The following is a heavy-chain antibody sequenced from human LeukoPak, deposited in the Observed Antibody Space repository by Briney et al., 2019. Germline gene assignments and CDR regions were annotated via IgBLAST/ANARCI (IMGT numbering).Heavy chain of an antibody. D-gene: IGHD1-26*01. Sequence: ASVKVSCKAPGGTFISYAISWVRQAPGQGLEWMGGIIPIFGTANYAQKFQGRVTITADESTSTAYMELSSLRSEDTAVYYCARDSVRYSGSYFDPVYYFDYWGQGTLVTVSS. CDR2: IIPIFGTA. CDR3: ARDSVRYSGSYFDPVYYFDY. CDR1: GGTFISYA. J-gene: IGHJ4*02. V-gene: IGHV1-69*13.